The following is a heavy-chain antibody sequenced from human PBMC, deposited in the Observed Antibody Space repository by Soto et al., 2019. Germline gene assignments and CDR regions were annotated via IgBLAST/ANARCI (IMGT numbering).Heavy chain of an antibody. D-gene: IGHD2-2*03. J-gene: IGHJ6*02. CDR2: IKQDGSDK. CDR3: ARDGYCVSTTCYFLPDV. Sequence: GGSLRLSCAASGFTFSTYWMSWVRQAPGKGLEWVANIKQDGSDKYYADSVKGRFTISRDNAKNSLYLQMNSLRDEDTAVYYCARDGYCVSTTCYFLPDVWGQGTTVTVSS. V-gene: IGHV3-7*01. CDR1: GFTFSTYW.